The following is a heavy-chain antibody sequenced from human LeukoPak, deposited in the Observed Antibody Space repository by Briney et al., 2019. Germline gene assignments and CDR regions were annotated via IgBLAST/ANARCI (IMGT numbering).Heavy chain of an antibody. Sequence: SETLSLTCAVSGGSISSSNWWSWVRQPPGKGLEWIGEIYHSGSTNYNPSLKSRVTISVDKSKNQFSLKLSSVTAADTAVYYCARDQDYGDYGDHYGMDVWGQGTTVTVSS. CDR2: IYHSGST. CDR3: ARDQDYGDYGDHYGMDV. D-gene: IGHD4-17*01. V-gene: IGHV4-4*02. J-gene: IGHJ6*02. CDR1: GGSISSSNW.